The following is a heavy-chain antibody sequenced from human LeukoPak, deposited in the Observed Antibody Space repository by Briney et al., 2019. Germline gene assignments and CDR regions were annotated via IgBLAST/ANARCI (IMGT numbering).Heavy chain of an antibody. CDR2: LNWNGCRT. CDR1: GFNFDDHG. Sequence: GGSLRLSCAASGFNFDDHGMRWVRHVRGKGGEWVSGLNWNGCRTGSADSVKGRFTLSRDNAKNSLYLQMNSLRAEDTAFYYCAKDRSFIGLDIWGQGTMVIVSS. D-gene: IGHD1-26*01. J-gene: IGHJ3*02. CDR3: AKDRSFIGLDI. V-gene: IGHV3-20*04.